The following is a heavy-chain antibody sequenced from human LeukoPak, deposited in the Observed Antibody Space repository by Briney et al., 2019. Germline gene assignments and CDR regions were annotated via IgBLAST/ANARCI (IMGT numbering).Heavy chain of an antibody. CDR2: INHSGST. CDR3: ARRPYDFWSGYYSPWFDP. D-gene: IGHD3-3*01. CDR1: GGSISSSSYY. Sequence: SETLSLTCTVSGGSISSSSYYWGWIRQPPGKGLEWIGEINHSGSTNYNPSLKSRVTISVDTSKNQFSLKLSSVTAADTAVYYCARRPYDFWSGYYSPWFDPWGQGTLVTVSS. J-gene: IGHJ5*02. V-gene: IGHV4-39*07.